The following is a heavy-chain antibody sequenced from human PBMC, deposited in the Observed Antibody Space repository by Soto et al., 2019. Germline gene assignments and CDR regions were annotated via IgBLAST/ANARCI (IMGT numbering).Heavy chain of an antibody. Sequence: QVQLVQSGVEVKKPGASVKVSCRTSGYTFTNYGISWVRQAPGQGLEWMGWISAYNGNTNYAQKRQGIVTMTTDTSTTTAYMELRSLRSDDTAVYYCATTDYGYFDSWGQGTLVTVSS. D-gene: IGHD3-10*01. CDR1: GYTFTNYG. CDR3: ATTDYGYFDS. V-gene: IGHV1-18*01. CDR2: ISAYNGNT. J-gene: IGHJ4*02.